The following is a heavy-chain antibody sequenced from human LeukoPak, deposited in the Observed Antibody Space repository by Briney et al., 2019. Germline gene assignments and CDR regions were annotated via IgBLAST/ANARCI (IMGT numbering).Heavy chain of an antibody. J-gene: IGHJ4*02. Sequence: GGSLRLSCAASGFTFSNYAMNWVSQAPGKGLEWVSGITDSGCSTYYAESVKGRFTISRDNSENTLYLQMNTLRAEDTAIYFCAKSLAARWVIDYWGQGSLVTVSS. D-gene: IGHD6-25*01. CDR1: GFTFSNYA. CDR2: ITDSGCST. CDR3: AKSLAARWVIDY. V-gene: IGHV3-23*01.